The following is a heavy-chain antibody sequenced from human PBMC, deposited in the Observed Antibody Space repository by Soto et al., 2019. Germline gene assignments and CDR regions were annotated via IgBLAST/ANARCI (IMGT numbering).Heavy chain of an antibody. D-gene: IGHD1-1*01. Sequence: EVQLVESGGGLVKPGGSLRLSCAASGFTFSNAWMSWVRQAPGKGLEWVGRIKSKTDGGTTDCAAPVKGRFSISRDDSKTTLYLQMKSLKTEDTAVYYCTKGTTGTGVGIWGQGTMVTVSS. CDR3: TKGTTGTGVGI. J-gene: IGHJ3*02. CDR2: IKSKTDGGTT. V-gene: IGHV3-15*05. CDR1: GFTFSNAW.